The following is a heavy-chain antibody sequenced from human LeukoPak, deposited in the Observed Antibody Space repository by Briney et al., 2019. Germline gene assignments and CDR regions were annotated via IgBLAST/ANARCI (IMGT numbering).Heavy chain of an antibody. D-gene: IGHD6-19*01. J-gene: IGHJ5*02. CDR3: ARGLYSSGWSHWFDP. CDR2: ICYSGST. V-gene: IGHV4-61*01. Sequence: SETLSLTCTVSGGSVSSGSYYWSWIRQPPGKGLEWIGYICYSGSTNYNPSLKSRVTISVDTSMNQFSLKLSSVTAADTAVYYCARGLYSSGWSHWFDPWGQGTLVTVSS. CDR1: GGSVSSGSYY.